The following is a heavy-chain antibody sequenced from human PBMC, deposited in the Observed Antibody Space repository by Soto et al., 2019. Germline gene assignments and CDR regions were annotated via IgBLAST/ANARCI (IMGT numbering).Heavy chain of an antibody. CDR1: GGSVSSGGYY. CDR3: ARAGGLGAVAVDY. D-gene: IGHD6-19*01. J-gene: IGHJ4*02. Sequence: PSETLSLTCTVSGGSVSSGGYYWNWIRQPPGKGLEWIGYIYHSGSTYYNPSLKSRVTISVDRSKNQFSLKLSSVTAADTAVYYCARAGGLGAVAVDYWGQGTLVTVSS. CDR2: IYHSGST. V-gene: IGHV4-30-2*01.